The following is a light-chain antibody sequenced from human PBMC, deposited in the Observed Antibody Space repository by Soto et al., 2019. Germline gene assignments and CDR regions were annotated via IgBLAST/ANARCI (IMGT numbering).Light chain of an antibody. J-gene: IGLJ1*01. V-gene: IGLV1-44*01. CDR1: SSNIGSNY. CDR2: GNN. Sequence: QSVLTQPPSASGTPGQRVTISCSGSSSNIGSNYVYWYQHLPGTAPKLLIYGNNQRPSGVPERFSGSKSGTSASLAVSGLQSEDEADYYCAAWDDSLNGYVFGTGTKLTVL. CDR3: AAWDDSLNGYV.